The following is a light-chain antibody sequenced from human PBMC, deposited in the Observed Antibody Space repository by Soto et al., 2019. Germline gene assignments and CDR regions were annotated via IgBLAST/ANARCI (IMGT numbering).Light chain of an antibody. CDR3: QHRSNWPVT. J-gene: IGKJ5*01. Sequence: EIVLTQSPATLSLSPGERATLSCRASQSVSSSLAWYQQKPGQAPRLLIYDASNRATGIPARFSGSGSETAFTRTISSLEPEDFAVYYCQHRSNWPVTFGQGTRLEIK. V-gene: IGKV3-11*01. CDR2: DAS. CDR1: QSVSSS.